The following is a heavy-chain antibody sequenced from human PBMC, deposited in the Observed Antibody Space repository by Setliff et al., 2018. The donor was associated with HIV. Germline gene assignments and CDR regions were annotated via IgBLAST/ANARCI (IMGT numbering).Heavy chain of an antibody. Sequence: ASVKVSCKASGYSFINYGISWVRQAPGQGPEWMGWISPYTGNTDYAPRLLGRVTMTTDTSTSTAYLELRSLSSDDTAVYYCARARLQGIVTAVGPRDNCLDPWGQGTRVTVSS. V-gene: IGHV1-18*01. CDR1: GYSFINYG. CDR3: ARARLQGIVTAVGPRDNCLDP. D-gene: IGHD1-26*01. CDR2: ISPYTGNT. J-gene: IGHJ5*02.